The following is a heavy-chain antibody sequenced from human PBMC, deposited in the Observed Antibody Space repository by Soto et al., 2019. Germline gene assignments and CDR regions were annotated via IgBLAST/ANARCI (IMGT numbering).Heavy chain of an antibody. CDR2: ISYEGSNK. V-gene: IGHV3-30*18. CDR3: AKDRNAAAYYYYGMDV. CDR1: GFTVSSYG. J-gene: IGHJ6*02. D-gene: IGHD6-25*01. Sequence: QVQLVESGGGVVQPGRSLRLSCAASGFTVSSYGMHWVRHAPGKGLEWVAVISYEGSNKYYADSVKGRFTIARDNSQNALYLQMNSLRAEDTAVHYCAKDRNAAAYYYYGMDVWGQGTTVTV.